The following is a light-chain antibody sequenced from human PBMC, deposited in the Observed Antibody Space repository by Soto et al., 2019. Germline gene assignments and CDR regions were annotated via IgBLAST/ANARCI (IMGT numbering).Light chain of an antibody. V-gene: IGKV1-5*03. CDR2: KAS. J-gene: IGKJ1*01. CDR1: QSITSW. CDR3: QHYNSYSGT. Sequence: DIQMTQSPSTLSASVGDRVTITCRASQSITSWLAWYQQKAGTAPNLLIYKASSLETGVPSRFSGSGSGTEFTLTINSLQPDDFATYYCQHYNSYSGTFGQGTKVDI.